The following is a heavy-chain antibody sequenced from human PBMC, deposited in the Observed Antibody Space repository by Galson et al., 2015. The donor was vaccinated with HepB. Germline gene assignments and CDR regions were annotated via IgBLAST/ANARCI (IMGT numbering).Heavy chain of an antibody. Sequence: SLRLSCAASGFTFSSYAMSWVRQAPGKGLEWVSAISGSGGSTYYADSVKGRFTISRDNSKNTLYLQMNSLRAEDTAVYYCAKDHASMVRGVIQLYYFDYWGQGTLVTVSS. J-gene: IGHJ4*02. CDR3: AKDHASMVRGVIQLYYFDY. CDR2: ISGSGGST. D-gene: IGHD3-10*01. CDR1: GFTFSSYA. V-gene: IGHV3-23*01.